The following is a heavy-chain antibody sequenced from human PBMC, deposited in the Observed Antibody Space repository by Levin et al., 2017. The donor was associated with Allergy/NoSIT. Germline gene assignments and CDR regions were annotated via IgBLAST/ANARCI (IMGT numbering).Heavy chain of an antibody. Sequence: SETLSLTCTVSGGSISSYYWSWVRQPPGKGLEWIGYIYYSGSTNYNPSLKSRLTFSLDTSKNHFSLKLSSVTAADTAMYYCAGWGSANDAFDIWGQGTMVTVSS. CDR3: AGWGSANDAFDI. D-gene: IGHD3-10*01. V-gene: IGHV4-59*01. J-gene: IGHJ3*02. CDR2: IYYSGST. CDR1: GGSISSYY.